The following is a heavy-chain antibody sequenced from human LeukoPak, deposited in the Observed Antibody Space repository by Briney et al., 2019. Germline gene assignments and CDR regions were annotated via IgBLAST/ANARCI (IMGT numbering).Heavy chain of an antibody. CDR1: GFTFSDYI. Sequence: GGSLRLSCAASGFTFSDYILDWVRQAPGKGLEWVGRIRRGTNSYTTEYAASVKGRFIISRDDSKNSLYLHMNSLKTEDTAVYHCTRDGGDSSNSAFDIWSQGTVVTVSS. CDR3: TRDGGDSSNSAFDI. CDR2: IRRGTNSYTT. D-gene: IGHD3-16*01. J-gene: IGHJ3*02. V-gene: IGHV3-72*01.